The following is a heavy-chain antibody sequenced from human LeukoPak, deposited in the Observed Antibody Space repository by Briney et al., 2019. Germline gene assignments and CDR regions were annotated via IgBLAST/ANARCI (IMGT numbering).Heavy chain of an antibody. CDR1: GGSINRSSYY. CDR3: ARQPPYSSTFDV. J-gene: IGHJ3*01. CDR2: MHPSEST. D-gene: IGHD2-21*01. V-gene: IGHV4-39*01. Sequence: KTSETLSLTCTVSGGSINRSSYYWAWIRQPPGKGMEWIGSMHPSESTYYSPSLRSRVTISVDTSKNQFSLSLTSVTAADRAVYYCARQPPYSSTFDVWGQGTMVSVSS.